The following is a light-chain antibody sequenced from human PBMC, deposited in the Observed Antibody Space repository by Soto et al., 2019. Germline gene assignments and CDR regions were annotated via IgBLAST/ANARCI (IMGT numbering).Light chain of an antibody. CDR3: QQYGSALIT. J-gene: IGKJ5*01. Sequence: EIVMTQFPATLSVPPGERASLSCRASQSVRSNLAWYQQKPGQAPRLLIYGASSRATGIPDRFSGSGSGTDFTLIISRLEPEDFAVYYCQQYGSALITFGQGTRLEI. CDR2: GAS. V-gene: IGKV3-20*01. CDR1: QSVRSN.